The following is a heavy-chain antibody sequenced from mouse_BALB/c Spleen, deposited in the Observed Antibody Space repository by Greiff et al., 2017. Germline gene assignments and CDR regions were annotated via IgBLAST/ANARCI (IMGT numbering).Heavy chain of an antibody. CDR2: INPGSGGT. D-gene: IGHD2-2*01. J-gene: IGHJ2*01. Sequence: VQLQQSGAELVRPGTSVKVSCKASGYAFTNYLIGWVKQRPGQGLEWIGVINPGSGGTNYNEKFKGKATLTADKSSSTAYMQLSSLTSDDSAVYFCARSGYYPDYWGQGTTLTVSS. CDR3: ARSGYYPDY. V-gene: IGHV1-54*01. CDR1: GYAFTNYL.